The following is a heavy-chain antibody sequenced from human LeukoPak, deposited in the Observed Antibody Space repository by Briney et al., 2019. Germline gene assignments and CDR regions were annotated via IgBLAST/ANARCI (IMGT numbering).Heavy chain of an antibody. Sequence: ASVRVSPMASGYTFTSYGISCVPPAPGQGREWMGWISAYNGNTNYAQTLQSRDTITTDTTTSTHYIEQRTARSADTPVFISAREMGYDYDAVDIWGQGTMVTVSS. V-gene: IGHV1-18*01. CDR1: GYTFTSYG. J-gene: IGHJ3*02. D-gene: IGHD5-12*01. CDR3: AREMGYDYDAVDI. CDR2: ISAYNGNT.